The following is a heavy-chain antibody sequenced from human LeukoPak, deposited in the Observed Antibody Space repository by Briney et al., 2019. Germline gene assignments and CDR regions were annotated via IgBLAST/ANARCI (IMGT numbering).Heavy chain of an antibody. D-gene: IGHD2-8*01. CDR2: ITNNGGYT. CDR3: AGASPYGVYDY. Sequence: GGSLGLSCAASGFRFRSSAMHWVRQAPGKGLEYVSAITNNGGYTYYANSVKGRFTISRNNSKNTLYLQMGSLRTEDTAVYYCAGASPYGVYDYWGQGTLVTVSS. J-gene: IGHJ4*02. V-gene: IGHV3-64*01. CDR1: GFRFRSSA.